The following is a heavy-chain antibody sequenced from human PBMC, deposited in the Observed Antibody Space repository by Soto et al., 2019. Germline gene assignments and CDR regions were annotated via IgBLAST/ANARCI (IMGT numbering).Heavy chain of an antibody. Sequence: NPSETLSLTCTVSGASISSYHWSWIRQAPGKGLEWIGYIYYSGSTSYNPSLKSRVTISVDTSKNQFSLKLSAVTAADTAVYYCAVSPYDSRGYYYFDYWGQGTLVTVSS. J-gene: IGHJ4*02. CDR3: AVSPYDSRGYYYFDY. CDR2: IYYSGST. CDR1: GASISSYH. D-gene: IGHD3-22*01. V-gene: IGHV4-59*01.